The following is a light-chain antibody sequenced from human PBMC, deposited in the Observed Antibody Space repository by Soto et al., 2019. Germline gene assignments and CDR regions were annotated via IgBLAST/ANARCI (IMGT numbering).Light chain of an antibody. CDR2: GAS. V-gene: IGKV3-15*01. J-gene: IGKJ4*01. Sequence: EIEMTQSPATLSVSPGERATISCRASQSVSSNLAWYQQKPGQAPRLLIYGASTRATGIPARFSGSGSGIEFTLTISSLQSEDFAVYYCQQYNNWPPTFGGGTKVEIK. CDR1: QSVSSN. CDR3: QQYNNWPPT.